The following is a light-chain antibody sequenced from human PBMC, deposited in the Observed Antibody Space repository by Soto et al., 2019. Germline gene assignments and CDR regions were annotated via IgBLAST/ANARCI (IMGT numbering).Light chain of an antibody. CDR3: QQLSHWPFT. J-gene: IGKJ3*01. V-gene: IGKV3-11*01. CDR1: QSVGSY. Sequence: EIVLTQSPATLSLSPGERATLSCRASQSVGSYLAWYQQKPGQAPRLLIYDASKRATGIPARFSGSGSETDFTLTISSLEPEDFALYYCQQLSHWPFTFGPGTKVDIK. CDR2: DAS.